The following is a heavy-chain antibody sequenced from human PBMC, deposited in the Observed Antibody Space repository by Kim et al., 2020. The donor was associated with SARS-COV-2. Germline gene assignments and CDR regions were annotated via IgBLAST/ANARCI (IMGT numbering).Heavy chain of an antibody. Sequence: DSWTRRFTISRDNAKNSLYLQMNSRRAEDTALYYCAKDTRIAAAWWAFDIWGQGTMVTVSS. D-gene: IGHD6-13*01. CDR3: AKDTRIAAAWWAFDI. J-gene: IGHJ3*02. V-gene: IGHV3-9*01.